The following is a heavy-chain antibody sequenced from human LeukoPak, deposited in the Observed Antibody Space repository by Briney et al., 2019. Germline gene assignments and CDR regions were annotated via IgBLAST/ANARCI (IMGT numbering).Heavy chain of an antibody. D-gene: IGHD1-26*01. Sequence: GGSLGLSCAASGFTFSNYGMHWVRQAPGKGLEGVGFIRYDGRNKYYADSVRGRFTISRDNSRNTLYLELNSLRVEDTAVYYCTRDPIMGVPDYFDYWGQGTLVAVSS. CDR1: GFTFSNYG. CDR2: IRYDGRNK. V-gene: IGHV3-30*02. CDR3: TRDPIMGVPDYFDY. J-gene: IGHJ4*02.